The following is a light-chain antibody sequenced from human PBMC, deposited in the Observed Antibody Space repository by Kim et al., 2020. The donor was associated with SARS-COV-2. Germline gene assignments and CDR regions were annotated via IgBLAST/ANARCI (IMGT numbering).Light chain of an antibody. V-gene: IGKV3-20*01. CDR1: QSVSSSY. CDR3: QQYGSSPRT. Sequence: SPGERATPSCRASQSVSSSYLAWYQQKPGQAPRLLIYGASSRAIGIPDRFSGSGSGTDFTLTISRLEPEDFAVFYCQQYGSSPRTFGQGTKVEIK. J-gene: IGKJ1*01. CDR2: GAS.